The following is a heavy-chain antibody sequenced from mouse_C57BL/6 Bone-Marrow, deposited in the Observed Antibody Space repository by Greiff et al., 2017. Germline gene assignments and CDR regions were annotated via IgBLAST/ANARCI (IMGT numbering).Heavy chain of an antibody. J-gene: IGHJ1*03. CDR3: AREDINYWFAY. CDR2: IDPSDSYT. CDR1: GYTFTSYW. Sequence: QVHVKQPGAELVKPGASVKLSCKASGYTFTSYWMQWVKQRPGQGLEWIGEIDPSDSYTNYNQKFKGKATLTVDTSSSTAYMQLSSLTSEDSAIYYCAREDINYWFAYCGTGTTVTVSS. V-gene: IGHV1-50*01. D-gene: IGHD2-5*01.